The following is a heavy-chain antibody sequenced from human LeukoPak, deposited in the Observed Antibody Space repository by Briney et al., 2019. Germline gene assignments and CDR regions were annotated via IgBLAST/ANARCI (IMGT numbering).Heavy chain of an antibody. CDR3: ASGGGYTNFDY. V-gene: IGHV3-48*04. CDR1: GFTSSSYS. D-gene: IGHD5-12*01. Sequence: GGSLRLSCAASGFTSSSYSMNWVRQAPGKGLEWVSYISSSSSTIYYADSVKGRFTISRDNAKYSLYLEMNGLRAEDTAVYYCASGGGYTNFDYWGQGTLVTVSS. J-gene: IGHJ4*02. CDR2: ISSSSSTI.